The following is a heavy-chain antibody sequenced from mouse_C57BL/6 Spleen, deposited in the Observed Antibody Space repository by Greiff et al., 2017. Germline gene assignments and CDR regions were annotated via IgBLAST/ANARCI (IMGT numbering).Heavy chain of an antibody. CDR1: GYTFTDYY. Sequence: VKLQESGPELVKPGASVKISCKASGYTFTDYYINWVKQRPGQGLEWIGWIFPGSGSTYYNEKFKGKATLTVDKSSNTAYMLLSSLPSEDSAVYFCARGGGYAMDYWGQGTSVAVSS. CDR3: ARGGGYAMDY. J-gene: IGHJ4*01. V-gene: IGHV1-75*01. CDR2: IFPGSGST.